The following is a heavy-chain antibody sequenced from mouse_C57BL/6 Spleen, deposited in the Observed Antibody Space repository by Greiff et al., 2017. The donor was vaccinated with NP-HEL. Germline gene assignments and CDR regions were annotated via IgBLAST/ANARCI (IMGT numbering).Heavy chain of an antibody. J-gene: IGHJ3*01. CDR1: GYAFSSSW. Sequence: QVQLQQSGPELVKPGASVKISCKASGYAFSSSWMNWVKQRPGKGLEWIGRIYPGDGDTNYNGKFKGKATLTADKSSSTAYMQLSSLTSEDSAVYFCARAERLFPFAYWGQGTLVTVSA. V-gene: IGHV1-82*01. CDR2: IYPGDGDT. D-gene: IGHD1-1*02. CDR3: ARAERLFPFAY.